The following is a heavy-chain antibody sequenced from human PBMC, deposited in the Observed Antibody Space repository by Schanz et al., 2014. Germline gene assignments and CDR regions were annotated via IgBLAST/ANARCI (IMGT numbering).Heavy chain of an antibody. CDR1: GGTFSSFG. CDR3: ARGPSQGYSYGHNIGAYYYGMDV. V-gene: IGHV1-69*04. J-gene: IGHJ6*02. CDR2: IVPIAGIT. D-gene: IGHD5-18*01. Sequence: QVQLVQSGPEVKKPGSSVKVSCKASGGTFSSFGINWVRQAPGQGLEWMGRIVPIAGITNYAQRFQGRVTITADKSSDTAYMELSSLRSEDTAVYYCARGPSQGYSYGHNIGAYYYGMDVWGQGTTVTVSS.